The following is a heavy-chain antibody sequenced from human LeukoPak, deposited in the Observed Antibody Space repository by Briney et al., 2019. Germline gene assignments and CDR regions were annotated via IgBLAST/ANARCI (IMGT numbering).Heavy chain of an antibody. CDR3: ARCGDGYNYVGIDY. CDR1: GYTFTSYV. V-gene: IGHV1-18*01. J-gene: IGHJ4*02. D-gene: IGHD5-24*01. CDR2: ISAYNGNT. Sequence: ASVKVSYKASGYTFTSYVIIWVRQAPGQGLEWMGGISAYNGNTNYAQKLQGRVTMTTDTSTSTAYMELRSLRSEDTAVYYCARCGDGYNYVGIDYWGQGTLVTVSS.